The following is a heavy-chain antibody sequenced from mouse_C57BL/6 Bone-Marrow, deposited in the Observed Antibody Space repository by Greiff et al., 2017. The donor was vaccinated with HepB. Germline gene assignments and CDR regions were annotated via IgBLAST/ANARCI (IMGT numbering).Heavy chain of an antibody. CDR3: ACDSYYDGSSAWFAY. J-gene: IGHJ3*01. V-gene: IGHV1-39*01. Sequence: VQLQQSGPELVKPGASVKISCKASGYSFTDYNMNWVKQSHGKSLEWIGVINPNYGTTSYNQKFKGKATLTVDQSSSTAYMQLNSLTSEDSAVYSCACDSYYDGSSAWFAYWGQGTLVTVSA. CDR2: INPNYGTT. CDR1: GYSFTDYN. D-gene: IGHD1-1*01.